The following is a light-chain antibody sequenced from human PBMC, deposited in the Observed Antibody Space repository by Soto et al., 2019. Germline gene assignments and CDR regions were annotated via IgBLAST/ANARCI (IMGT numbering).Light chain of an antibody. CDR2: GAS. Sequence: AIQMTQSPSSLSASVGDRVTITCRASQGIRSDLGWYQQKPGKAPKFLIYGASSLQSSVPSRFSGSGSGTDFTLTISSLQTEDFATYYWLQDYNYPYTFGHGAKLEVK. CDR3: LQDYNYPYT. V-gene: IGKV1-6*01. J-gene: IGKJ2*01. CDR1: QGIRSD.